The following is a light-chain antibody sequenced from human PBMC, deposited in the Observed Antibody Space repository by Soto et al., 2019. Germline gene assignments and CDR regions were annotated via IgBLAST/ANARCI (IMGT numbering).Light chain of an antibody. J-gene: IGKJ2*01. CDR2: GAS. CDR3: QQYGISSHT. V-gene: IGKV3-20*01. CDR1: QSISSSY. Sequence: EVVLTQSPGTLSLSPGERATLSCRASQSISSSYLAWYQQRPGQAPRLLIHGASSRATGIPDRFSGSGSGTDFTLTISRLEPEEFAVYYCQQYGISSHTFGQGTKLEIK.